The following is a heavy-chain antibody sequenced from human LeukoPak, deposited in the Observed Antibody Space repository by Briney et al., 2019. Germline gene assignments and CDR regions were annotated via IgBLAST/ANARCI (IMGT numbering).Heavy chain of an antibody. D-gene: IGHD6-13*01. CDR1: GFTFSNYA. CDR2: ISGSGGST. Sequence: GGSLRLSCAASGFTFSNYAMSWVRQAPGKGLEWVSAISGSGGSTYYADSVKGRFTISRDNSKNTLYLQMNSLRAEDTAVYYCAKESQEYSSSWYDYWGQGTLVTVSP. J-gene: IGHJ4*02. CDR3: AKESQEYSSSWYDY. V-gene: IGHV3-23*01.